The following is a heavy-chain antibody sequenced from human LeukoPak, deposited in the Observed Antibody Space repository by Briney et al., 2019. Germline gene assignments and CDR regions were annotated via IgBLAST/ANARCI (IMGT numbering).Heavy chain of an antibody. CDR3: AWMGAARRSLRVYDAFDI. V-gene: IGHV1-69*05. CDR2: IIPIFGTA. CDR1: GGTFSSYA. J-gene: IGHJ3*02. Sequence: SVKVSCKASGGTFSSYAISWVRQAPGQGLEWMGGIIPIFGTANYAQKFQGRVTITTDESTSTAYMELSSLRSEDTAVYYCAWMGAARRSLRVYDAFDIWGQGTMVTVSS. D-gene: IGHD6-13*01.